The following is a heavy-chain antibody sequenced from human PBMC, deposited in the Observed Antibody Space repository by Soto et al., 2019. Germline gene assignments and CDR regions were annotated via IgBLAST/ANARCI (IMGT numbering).Heavy chain of an antibody. D-gene: IGHD3-16*01. CDR2: IFHSGRT. Sequence: QVQLQESSPGLVKPSGTLSLTCAVSGASISSSNWWSWVRQPPGKGLEWIGEIFHSGRTNSNPSLKSRVTISLDTSKNRFSLKLSSVTAADMAVYYCARRIYGDWYFDLWGRGTLVTVSS. CDR3: ARRIYGDWYFDL. V-gene: IGHV4-4*02. J-gene: IGHJ2*01. CDR1: GASISSSNW.